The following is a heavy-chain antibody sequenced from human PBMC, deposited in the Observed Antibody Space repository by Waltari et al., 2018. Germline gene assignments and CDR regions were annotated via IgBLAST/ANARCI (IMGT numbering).Heavy chain of an antibody. D-gene: IGHD3-16*01. V-gene: IGHV4-38-2*01. Sequence: QVQLQESGPGLVKPSETLSLTCAVSGYSISSGYYWGWIRQPPGKGLEWIGSIYHSGGTYYNPSLKSRVTISVDTSKNQFSLKLSSVTAADTAVYYCARHGGPSGRGDFDYWGQGTLVTVSS. CDR1: GYSISSGYY. CDR2: IYHSGGT. J-gene: IGHJ4*02. CDR3: ARHGGPSGRGDFDY.